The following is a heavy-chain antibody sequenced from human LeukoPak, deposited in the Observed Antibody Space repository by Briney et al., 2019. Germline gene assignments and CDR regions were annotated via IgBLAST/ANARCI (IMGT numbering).Heavy chain of an antibody. CDR2: VNSDGGST. CDR1: GFTFSYYA. CDR3: VRALSSTVTTKRKFDD. V-gene: IGHV3-64D*06. J-gene: IGHJ4*02. D-gene: IGHD4-17*01. Sequence: GGSLRLSCSASGFTFSYYAMHWVRQPPGKGLEYVSGVNSDGGSTYSADSVKGRFTISRNNSKNTLYLQMSGLRGEDTAVYYCVRALSSTVTTKRKFDDWGQGTLVTVSS.